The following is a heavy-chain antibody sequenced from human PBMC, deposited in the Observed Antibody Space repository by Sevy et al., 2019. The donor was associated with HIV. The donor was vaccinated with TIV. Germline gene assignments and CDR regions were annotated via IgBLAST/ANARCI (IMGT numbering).Heavy chain of an antibody. Sequence: GGSLRLSCAASGFTFSSYAMHWVRQAPGKGLEWVAVISYDGSNKYYADSVKGRFTISRDNSKNTLYLQMNSLRAEDTAGYYCARRPFDYYDSSGYPNGIDYWGQGTLVTVSS. CDR2: ISYDGSNK. CDR3: ARRPFDYYDSSGYPNGIDY. J-gene: IGHJ4*02. V-gene: IGHV3-30*04. D-gene: IGHD3-22*01. CDR1: GFTFSSYA.